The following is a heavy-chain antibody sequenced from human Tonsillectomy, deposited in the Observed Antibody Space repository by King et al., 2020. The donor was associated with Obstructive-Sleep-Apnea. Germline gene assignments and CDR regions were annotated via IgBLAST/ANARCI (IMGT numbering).Heavy chain of an antibody. J-gene: IGHJ4*02. CDR2: MNPKSGVT. CDR1: GYNFTNYD. Sequence: VQLVESGAEVKKPGASVKVSCKASGYNFTNYDINWVRQATGQGLEWMGWMNPKSGVTAYAQKFRGRVTMTGDASINTAYMEISSLRSHDTAVFFCAREAMGVNGYYFDIWGQGTLVTVSS. D-gene: IGHD3-10*01. CDR3: AREAMGVNGYYFDI. V-gene: IGHV1-8*01.